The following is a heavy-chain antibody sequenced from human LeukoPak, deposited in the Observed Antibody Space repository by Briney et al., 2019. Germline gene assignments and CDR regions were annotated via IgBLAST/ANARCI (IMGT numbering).Heavy chain of an antibody. D-gene: IGHD3-22*01. J-gene: IGHJ4*02. CDR3: ARGASSYDSSGSTGDY. V-gene: IGHV1-46*01. Sequence: ASVKVSCKASGYTFTSYYTHWVRQAPGQGLEWMGIINPSGGSTSYAQKFQGRVTMTRDTSTSTVYMELSSLRSEDTAVYYCARGASSYDSSGSTGDYWGQGTLVTVSS. CDR2: INPSGGST. CDR1: GYTFTSYY.